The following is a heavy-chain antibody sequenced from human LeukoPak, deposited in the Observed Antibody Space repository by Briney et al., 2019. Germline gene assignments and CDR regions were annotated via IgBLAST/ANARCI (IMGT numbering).Heavy chain of an antibody. Sequence: PGGSLRLSCAASGFTVSGTYMSWVRQAPGKGLEWVSISYSDGRTYYADSVKGRFTISRDNAKNTLYLQMNSLRAEDTAVYYCATSLGPLTDYWGQGTLVTVSS. CDR2: SYSDGRT. CDR1: GFTVSGTY. D-gene: IGHD7-27*01. J-gene: IGHJ4*02. V-gene: IGHV3-53*01. CDR3: ATSLGPLTDY.